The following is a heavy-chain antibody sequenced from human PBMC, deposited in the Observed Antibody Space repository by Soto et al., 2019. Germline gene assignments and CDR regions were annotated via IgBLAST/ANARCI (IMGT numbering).Heavy chain of an antibody. CDR3: AKNGQPPYYYYGLDV. Sequence: GPSVKVSCKASGYTFTRYSISWVRQAPGQGLEWMGWISGYNGDTTYAQKFQGRVTMTIDTSTSTAYMELRSLTSDDTAVYYCAKNGQPPYYYYGLDVWGQGTKVTVSS. CDR2: ISGYNGDT. D-gene: IGHD2-8*01. J-gene: IGHJ6*02. V-gene: IGHV1-18*01. CDR1: GYTFTRYS.